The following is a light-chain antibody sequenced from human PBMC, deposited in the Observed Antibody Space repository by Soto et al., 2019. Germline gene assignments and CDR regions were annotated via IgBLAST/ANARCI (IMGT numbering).Light chain of an antibody. Sequence: IVLTQSPGTLSLSPGEGATLSCRASPSVSSSYLAWYQQKPGQAPRLLVYGASSRATGIPDRFSGSGSGTDFTLTISRLEPEDFAVYYCQQYGSSPPWTFGQGTKVDIK. J-gene: IGKJ1*01. CDR3: QQYGSSPPWT. V-gene: IGKV3-20*01. CDR2: GAS. CDR1: PSVSSSY.